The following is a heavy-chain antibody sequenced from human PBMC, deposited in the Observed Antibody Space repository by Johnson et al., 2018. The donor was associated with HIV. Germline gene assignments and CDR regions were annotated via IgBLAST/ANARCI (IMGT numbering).Heavy chain of an antibody. J-gene: IGHJ3*02. CDR2: ISGSGSII. V-gene: IGHV3-23*04. CDR1: GFTFSSYA. Sequence: VQLVESGGGVVQPGRSLRLSCAASGFTFSSYAMSWVRQAPGKGLEWVSAISGSGSIIYYAESVKGRVTISRDNAKNSLYLQMNSLKTEDTAVYYCARGHSSSWYRGFGGAFDIWGQGTMVTVSS. CDR3: ARGHSSSWYRGFGGAFDI. D-gene: IGHD6-13*01.